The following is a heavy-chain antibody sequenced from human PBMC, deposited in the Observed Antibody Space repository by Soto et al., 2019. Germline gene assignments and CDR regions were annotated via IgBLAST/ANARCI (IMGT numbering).Heavy chain of an antibody. Sequence: KPSETLSLTCAVSGGSINRSSYYWGWIRQPPGKGLEWIGSIYYSGSTYYSPSLKSRVTISVDTSKNQFSLKLSSVTAADTAVYFCARQVPAAIRLGWFDPWGQGTLVTVSS. D-gene: IGHD2-2*02. CDR3: ARQVPAAIRLGWFDP. CDR2: IYYSGST. CDR1: GGSINRSSYY. J-gene: IGHJ5*02. V-gene: IGHV4-39*01.